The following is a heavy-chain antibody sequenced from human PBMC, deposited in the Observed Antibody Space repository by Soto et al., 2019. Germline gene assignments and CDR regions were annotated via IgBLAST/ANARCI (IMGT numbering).Heavy chain of an antibody. CDR1: GFTFEEYG. Sequence: EVQLVESGGGVVRPGGSLRLSCAASGFTFEEYGMTWVRQAPGQGLEWVAGTNWDGDDTGYADSVKGRFIISRDNAKNSLYLQMNSLRVEDTAFYYCARGDIAVAVSRSYWGQGTLVTVSS. CDR2: TNWDGDDT. V-gene: IGHV3-20*04. D-gene: IGHD6-19*01. CDR3: ARGDIAVAVSRSY. J-gene: IGHJ4*02.